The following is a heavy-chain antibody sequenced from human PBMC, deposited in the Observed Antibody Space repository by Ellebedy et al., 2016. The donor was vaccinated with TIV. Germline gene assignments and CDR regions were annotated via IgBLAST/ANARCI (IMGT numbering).Heavy chain of an antibody. V-gene: IGHV5-51*01. Sequence: KVSCXGSGYSFTSYWIGWVRQMPGKGLEWMGIIYPGDSDTRYSPSFQGQVTISADKSISTAYLQWSSLKASDTAMYYCGIAVAGTAFDYWGQGTLVTVSS. CDR1: GYSFTSYW. CDR2: IYPGDSDT. D-gene: IGHD6-19*01. CDR3: GIAVAGTAFDY. J-gene: IGHJ4*02.